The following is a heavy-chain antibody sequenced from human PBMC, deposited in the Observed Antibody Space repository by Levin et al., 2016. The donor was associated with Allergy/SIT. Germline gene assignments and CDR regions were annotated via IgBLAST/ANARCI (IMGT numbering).Heavy chain of an antibody. Sequence: GESLKISCAASGFSLTNYAMSWVRQAPGKGLEWVSLISGSGDITYYADSVKGRFTISRDSSKNTLYLQMDSLRVEDTAVYYCAKVYIKYCINGICYDRVHYFFDYWGQGTLVTVSS. CDR2: ISGSGDIT. CDR3: AKVYIKYCINGICYDRVHYFFDY. D-gene: IGHD2-8*01. V-gene: IGHV3-23*01. CDR1: GFSLTNYA. J-gene: IGHJ4*02.